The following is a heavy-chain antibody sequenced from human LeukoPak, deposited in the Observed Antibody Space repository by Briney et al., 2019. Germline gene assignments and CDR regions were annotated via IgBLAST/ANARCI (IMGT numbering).Heavy chain of an antibody. D-gene: IGHD3-3*01. Sequence: PSETLSLTCTVSGGSISSYYWSWIRQPPGKGLEWIGYIYYSGSTNCNPSLKSRVTISVDTSKNQFSLKLSSVTAADTAVYYCARSFGRFGAFDPWGQGTLVTVSS. J-gene: IGHJ5*02. V-gene: IGHV4-59*01. CDR3: ARSFGRFGAFDP. CDR1: GGSISSYY. CDR2: IYYSGST.